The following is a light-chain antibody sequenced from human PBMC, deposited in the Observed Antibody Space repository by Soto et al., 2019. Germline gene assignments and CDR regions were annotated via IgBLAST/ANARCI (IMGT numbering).Light chain of an antibody. CDR3: KQYASSPVT. CDR2: GAS. Sequence: EIVLTQSPGTLSLSPGERATLSCRASQSVSSSYLAWYQQKPGQAPRLLIYGASSRATGIPDRFSGSGSGTAFTLTIRRLEPEDFAVYYCKQYASSPVTFGQGTKVEIK. J-gene: IGKJ1*01. V-gene: IGKV3-20*01. CDR1: QSVSSSY.